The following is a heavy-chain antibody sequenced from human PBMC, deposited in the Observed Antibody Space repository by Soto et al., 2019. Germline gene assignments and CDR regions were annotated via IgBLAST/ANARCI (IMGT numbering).Heavy chain of an antibody. CDR2: ITVYNGNT. CDR1: CYSFTNYG. CDR3: ARSYSYGSYWYFDY. V-gene: IGHV1-18*04. Sequence: GASVKVSCKASCYSFTNYGVSWVRQAPGQGLEWMGWITVYNGNTHYAQNLQGRVTMTTDTSTSTAHMELWSLGSDDTAVYYCARSYSYGSYWYFDYWGQGALVTVPS. J-gene: IGHJ4*02. D-gene: IGHD5-18*01.